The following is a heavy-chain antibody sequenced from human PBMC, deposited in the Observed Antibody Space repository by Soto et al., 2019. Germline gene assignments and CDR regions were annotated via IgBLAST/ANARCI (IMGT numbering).Heavy chain of an antibody. CDR3: ARAGNETFDFWSGYYRSGYYYYGMDV. CDR2: ISWNSGTK. V-gene: IGHV3-9*01. Sequence: GGSLRLSCAASGFTFDDYAMHWVRQAPGKGLEWVSGISWNSGTKGYADSVKGRFTISRDNAKNSLYLQMNSLRAEDTAVYYCARAGNETFDFWSGYYRSGYYYYGMDVWGQGTTITV. CDR1: GFTFDDYA. D-gene: IGHD3-3*01. J-gene: IGHJ6*01.